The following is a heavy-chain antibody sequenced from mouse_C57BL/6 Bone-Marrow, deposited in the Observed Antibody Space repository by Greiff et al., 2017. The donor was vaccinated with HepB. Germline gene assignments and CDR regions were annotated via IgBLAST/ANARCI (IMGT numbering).Heavy chain of an antibody. J-gene: IGHJ1*03. D-gene: IGHD1-1*01. Sequence: QVQLQQSGPELVKPGASVKISCKASGYAFSSSWMNWVKQRPGKGLEWIGRIYPGDGDTNYNGKFKGKATLTADKSSSTAYMQLSSLTSEDSAVYFCARACGSSYFDVWGTGTTVTVSS. V-gene: IGHV1-82*01. CDR2: IYPGDGDT. CDR3: ARACGSSYFDV. CDR1: GYAFSSSW.